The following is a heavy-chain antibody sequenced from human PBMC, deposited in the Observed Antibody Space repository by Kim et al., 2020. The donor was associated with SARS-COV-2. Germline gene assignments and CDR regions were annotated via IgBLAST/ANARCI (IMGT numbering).Heavy chain of an antibody. Sequence: SETLSLTCAVYGGSFSGYYWSWIRQPPGKGLEWIGEINHSGSTNYNPSLKSRVTISVDTSKNQFSLKLSSVTAADTAVYYCARGLKVVVVVAATPYFDYWGQGTLVTVSS. CDR2: INHSGST. CDR3: ARGLKVVVVVAATPYFDY. D-gene: IGHD2-15*01. V-gene: IGHV4-34*01. CDR1: GGSFSGYY. J-gene: IGHJ4*02.